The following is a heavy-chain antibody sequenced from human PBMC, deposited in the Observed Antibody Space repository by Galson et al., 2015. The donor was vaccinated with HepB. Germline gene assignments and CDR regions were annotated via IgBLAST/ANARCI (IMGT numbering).Heavy chain of an antibody. CDR2: ISWNSGSI. D-gene: IGHD2-21*02. Sequence: SLSLSCAASGFIFDHYVIHWVRQAPGKGLEWVSGISWNSGSIGYADSVKGRFTISRDNAKNTLYLQMNSLRPEDTALYYCVRGIAVVTQVLTRFDYWGQGTLVTVSS. V-gene: IGHV3-9*01. CDR1: GFIFDHYV. CDR3: VRGIAVVTQVLTRFDY. J-gene: IGHJ4*02.